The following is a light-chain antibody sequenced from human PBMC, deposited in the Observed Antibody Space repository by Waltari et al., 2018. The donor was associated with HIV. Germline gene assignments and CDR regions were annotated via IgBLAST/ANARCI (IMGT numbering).Light chain of an antibody. J-gene: IGLJ3*02. CDR1: SSKLGSNY. CDR3: AAWDDSLSGLV. Sequence: QSVLTQPPSASGTPGQRVTISCSWSSSKLGSNYGSWYQQLPGTAPNLLIYRNNQRPSGVPDRFSGSKSGTSASLAISGLRSEDEADYYCAAWDDSLSGLVFGGGTKVTVL. CDR2: RNN. V-gene: IGLV1-47*01.